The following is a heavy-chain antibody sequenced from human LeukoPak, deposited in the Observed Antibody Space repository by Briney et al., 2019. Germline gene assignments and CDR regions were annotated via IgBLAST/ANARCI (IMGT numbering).Heavy chain of an antibody. CDR2: IKSKTDGGTT. D-gene: IGHD3-22*01. Sequence: GGSLRLSCAASGFTFSSYEMNWVRQAPGKGLEWVGRIKSKTDGGTTDYAAPVKGRFTISGDDSKNTLYLQMNSLKIEDTAVYYCTTEYYYDSSSYYYWGQGTLVTVSS. V-gene: IGHV3-15*01. CDR3: TTEYYYDSSSYYY. CDR1: GFTFSSYE. J-gene: IGHJ4*02.